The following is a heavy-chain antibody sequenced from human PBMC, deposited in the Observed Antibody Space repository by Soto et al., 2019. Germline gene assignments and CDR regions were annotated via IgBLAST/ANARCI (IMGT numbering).Heavy chain of an antibody. CDR1: GYTFTSYA. CDR3: AVYYYGPGSYLRGDAFDI. Sequence: QVQLVQSGAEVKKPGASVKVSCKASGYTFTSYAMHWVRQAPGQRLEWMGWINAGNGNTKYSQKFQGRVTITRDTSARTAYMELSSLRSEDTAVYYCAVYYYGPGSYLRGDAFDIWGQGTMVTVSS. V-gene: IGHV1-3*01. J-gene: IGHJ3*02. CDR2: INAGNGNT. D-gene: IGHD3-10*01.